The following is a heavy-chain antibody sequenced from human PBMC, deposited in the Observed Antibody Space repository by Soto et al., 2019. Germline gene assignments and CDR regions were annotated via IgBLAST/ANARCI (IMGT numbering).Heavy chain of an antibody. CDR2: IYYSGST. J-gene: IGHJ4*02. CDR1: GGSISSGGYY. CDR3: ARDSHDYGAV. Sequence: SETLSLTCTVSGGSISSGGYYWSWIRQHPGKGLEWIGYIYYSGSTYYNPSLKSRVTISVDTSKNQFSLKLSSVTAADTAVYYCARDSHDYGAVWGQGTLVTVSS. V-gene: IGHV4-31*03. D-gene: IGHD4-17*01.